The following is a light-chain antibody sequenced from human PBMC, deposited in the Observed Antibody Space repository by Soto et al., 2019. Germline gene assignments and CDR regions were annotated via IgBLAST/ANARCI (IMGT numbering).Light chain of an antibody. CDR3: QQYGKPPPYT. J-gene: IGKJ2*01. CDR1: QKIRSDY. CDR2: GAS. Sequence: EIVLTQSPGPLSLSPGERATLSCRASQKIRSDYLAWFQQRPGLAPRLLIYGASKRASGIPDRFTGSGSGTDFVLTINRLEPEDFAVYYCQQYGKPPPYTFGQGTKLEI. V-gene: IGKV3-20*01.